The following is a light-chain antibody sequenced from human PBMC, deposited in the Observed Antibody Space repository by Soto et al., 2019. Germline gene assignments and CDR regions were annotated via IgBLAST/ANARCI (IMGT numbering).Light chain of an antibody. CDR2: DAS. V-gene: IGKV3-11*01. CDR1: QSVSSY. J-gene: IGKJ5*01. Sequence: EIVLTQSPATLSLSPGERATLSCRASQSVSSYLAWYHQKPGQAPRLLIYDASNRANGIPARFSGSGSGTDLTLTISSLEPEDFAVYYGQQRSNWPRITFGQGTRLEIK. CDR3: QQRSNWPRIT.